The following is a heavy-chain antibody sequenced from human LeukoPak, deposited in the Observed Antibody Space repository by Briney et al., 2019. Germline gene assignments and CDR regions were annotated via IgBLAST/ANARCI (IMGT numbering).Heavy chain of an antibody. CDR1: GGSISSSSYY. CDR2: IYYSGST. Sequence: SETLSLTCTVSGGSISSSSYYRGWIRPPPGKGLEWIGSIYYSGSTYYNPSLKSRVTISVDTSKNQFSLKLSSVTAADTAVYYCARQIVVVITTSWFDYWGQGTLVTVSS. V-gene: IGHV4-39*01. CDR3: ARQIVVVITTSWFDY. J-gene: IGHJ4*02. D-gene: IGHD3-22*01.